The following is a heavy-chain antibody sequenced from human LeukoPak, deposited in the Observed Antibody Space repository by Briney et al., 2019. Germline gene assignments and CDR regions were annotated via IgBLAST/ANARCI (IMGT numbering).Heavy chain of an antibody. CDR1: GGSISSYY. CDR3: ARDVVVAAGTNYYFDY. J-gene: IGHJ4*02. V-gene: IGHV4-59*12. D-gene: IGHD6-13*01. CDR2: IYYSGST. Sequence: SETLSLTCTVSGGSISSYYWSWIRQPPGKGLEWIGYIYYSGSTNYNPSLKSRVTISVDTSKNQFSLKLSSVTAADTAVYYCARDVVVAAGTNYYFDYWGQGTLVTVSS.